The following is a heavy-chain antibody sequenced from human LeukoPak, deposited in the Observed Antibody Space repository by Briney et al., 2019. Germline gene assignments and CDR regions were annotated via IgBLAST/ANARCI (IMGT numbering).Heavy chain of an antibody. Sequence: SETLSLTCTVSGGSITSYYWSWIRQPPGKGLEWIGYIYYSGSTNYNPSLKSRVTISVDTSKNQFSLKRSSVTAADTAVYYCARGGVNYKIAGPWGQGALVTVSS. CDR2: IYYSGST. J-gene: IGHJ5*02. CDR1: GGSITSYY. CDR3: ARGGVNYKIAGP. D-gene: IGHD3-10*01. V-gene: IGHV4-59*01.